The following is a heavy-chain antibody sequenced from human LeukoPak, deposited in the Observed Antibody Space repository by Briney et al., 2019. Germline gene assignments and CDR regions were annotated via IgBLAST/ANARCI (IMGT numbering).Heavy chain of an antibody. J-gene: IGHJ4*02. CDR3: ARDVGELLWFGELSTTSDY. CDR1: GFTFSSYW. V-gene: IGHV3-7*01. Sequence: TGGPLRLSCAASGFTFSSYWMSWVRQAPGKGLEWVANIKQDGSEKYYVDSVKGRFTISRDNAKNSLYLQMNSLRAEDTAVYYCARDVGELLWFGELSTTSDYWGQGTLVTVSS. CDR2: IKQDGSEK. D-gene: IGHD3-10*01.